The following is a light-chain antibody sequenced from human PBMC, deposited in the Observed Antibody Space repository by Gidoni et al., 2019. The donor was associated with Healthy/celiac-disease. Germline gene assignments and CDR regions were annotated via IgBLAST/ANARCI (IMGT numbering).Light chain of an antibody. V-gene: IGKV3-20*01. Sequence: EIVLTQSPGTLSLSPGERATLSCRASQSVSSSYLAWYQQKPGQAPRLLIYGASSRATGIPDRFSGSGSVTDFTLTISRLEPEDFAVYYCQQYGSSPRTFGPGTKVEIK. J-gene: IGKJ3*01. CDR3: QQYGSSPRT. CDR1: QSVSSSY. CDR2: GAS.